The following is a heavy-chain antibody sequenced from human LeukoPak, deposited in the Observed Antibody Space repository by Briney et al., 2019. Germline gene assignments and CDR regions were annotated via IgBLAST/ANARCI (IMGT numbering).Heavy chain of an antibody. CDR3: ARGLDGSGSYYSYDAFDI. CDR1: GGSISSSSYY. CDR2: IYYSGST. Sequence: PSETLSLTCTVSGGSISSSSYYWGWLRQPPGKGLEWIGSIYYSGSTYYNPSLKSRVTISVDTSKNQFSLKLSSVTAADTAVYYCARGLDGSGSYYSYDAFDIWGQGTMVTVSS. J-gene: IGHJ3*02. V-gene: IGHV4-39*01. D-gene: IGHD3-10*01.